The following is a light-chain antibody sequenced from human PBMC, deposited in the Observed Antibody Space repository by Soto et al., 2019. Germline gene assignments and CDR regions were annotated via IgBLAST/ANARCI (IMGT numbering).Light chain of an antibody. CDR3: QQSFGAPRT. J-gene: IGKJ1*01. Sequence: EIVLTQSPATLSLSPGERATLSCRASENVRTFVDWYQQKPGQAPRLLIYGASNRATDIPARFSGSGSGTDFTLTISSLQPEDFATYYCQQSFGAPRTFGQGTKVDIK. V-gene: IGKV3-11*01. CDR2: GAS. CDR1: ENVRTF.